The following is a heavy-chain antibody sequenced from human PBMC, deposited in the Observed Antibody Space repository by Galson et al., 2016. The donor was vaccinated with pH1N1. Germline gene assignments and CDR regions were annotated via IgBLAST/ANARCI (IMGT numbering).Heavy chain of an antibody. Sequence: TLSLTCTVSGASISNADHYWSWIRQRPGKGLEWIGYIYYSGNTYYNPSLKSRVSISIDTSKSHFSLALSSATAADTAFYYCARSFVWTPLDSWGPGALVTVSS. D-gene: IGHD3-9*01. V-gene: IGHV4-31*03. CDR1: GASISNADHY. J-gene: IGHJ4*02. CDR2: IYYSGNT. CDR3: ARSFVWTPLDS.